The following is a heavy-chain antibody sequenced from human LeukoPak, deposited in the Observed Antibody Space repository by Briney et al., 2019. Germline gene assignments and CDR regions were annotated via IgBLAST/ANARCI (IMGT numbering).Heavy chain of an antibody. CDR1: GGSFSGYY. CDR3: ASPRSDFRDAFDI. Sequence: SETLSLTCAVYGGSFSGYYWSWLRQPPGKGLEWIGEINHSGSTNYNPSLKSRVTISVDTSKNQFSLKLSSVTAADTAVYYCASPRSDFRDAFDIWGQGTMVTVSS. J-gene: IGHJ3*02. V-gene: IGHV4-34*01. CDR2: INHSGST. D-gene: IGHD3-10*01.